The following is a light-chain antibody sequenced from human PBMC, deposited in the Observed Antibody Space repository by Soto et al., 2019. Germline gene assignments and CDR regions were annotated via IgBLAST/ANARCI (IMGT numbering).Light chain of an antibody. CDR3: QQYGSSPLT. Sequence: EIGLTQSPGTLSLSPGERATLSCRASQSVSSSYLAWYQQKPGQPPRLLIYGASIRATGIPDRFSGSGSGTDFTLTISRLEPEDFAVYYCQQYGSSPLTFGGGTKVEIK. CDR2: GAS. CDR1: QSVSSSY. V-gene: IGKV3-20*01. J-gene: IGKJ4*01.